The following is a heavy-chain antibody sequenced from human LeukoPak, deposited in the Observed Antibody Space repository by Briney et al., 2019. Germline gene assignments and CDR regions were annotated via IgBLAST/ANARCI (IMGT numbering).Heavy chain of an antibody. V-gene: IGHV3-23*01. Sequence: GGSLRLSCAASGFTFSSYAMSWVRQAPGKGLEWVSAISGSGGSTYYADSVKGRFTLSRENSKTTLYLQMNSLRAEDTAVYYCCITMVRGGRLDAFDIWGQGTMVTVSS. CDR1: GFTFSSYA. D-gene: IGHD3-10*01. CDR3: CITMVRGGRLDAFDI. CDR2: ISGSGGST. J-gene: IGHJ3*02.